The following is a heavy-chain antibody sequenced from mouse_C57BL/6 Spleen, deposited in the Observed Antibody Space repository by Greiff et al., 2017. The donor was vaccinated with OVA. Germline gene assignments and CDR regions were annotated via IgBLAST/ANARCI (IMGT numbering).Heavy chain of an antibody. V-gene: IGHV3-6*01. CDR1: GYSITSGYY. J-gene: IGHJ1*03. Sequence: EVQLVESGPGLVKPSQSLSLTCSVTGYSITSGYYWNWIRQFPGNKLEWMGYISYDGSNNYNPSLKNRISITRDTSKNQFFLKLNSVTTEDTATYYCARDGYYGSSYEYFDVWGTGTTVTVSS. CDR2: ISYDGSN. D-gene: IGHD1-1*01. CDR3: ARDGYYGSSYEYFDV.